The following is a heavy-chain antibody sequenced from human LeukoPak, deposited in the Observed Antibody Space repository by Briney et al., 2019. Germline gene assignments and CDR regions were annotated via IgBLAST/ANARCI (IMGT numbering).Heavy chain of an antibody. Sequence: PSETLSLTCTVSGVSISTYNWSWIRQPPGKDLEWIVHIYSSGRTNYNSSHKSRVTMSVDTSKNAFSLMLNSVTDTDTAVYYCARGYGSGSNWFDPWGQGTLVIVSS. CDR3: ARGYGSGSNWFDP. J-gene: IGHJ5*02. V-gene: IGHV4-4*07. CDR2: IYSSGRT. CDR1: GVSISTYN. D-gene: IGHD3-10*01.